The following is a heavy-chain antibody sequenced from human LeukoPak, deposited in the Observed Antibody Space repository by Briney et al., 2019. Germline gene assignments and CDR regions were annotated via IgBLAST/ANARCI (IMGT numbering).Heavy chain of an antibody. CDR2: ISSSSSYI. V-gene: IGHV3-21*04. CDR1: GFTFRNYS. Sequence: GGSLRLSCAASGFTFRNYSMNWVRQPPGKGLEWVSSISSSSSYIYYADSIEGRFTISRDNAKNSLYLQMNSLRAEDTAVYYCAKPYDILTGYRAPYYFDYWGQGTLVTVSS. J-gene: IGHJ4*02. D-gene: IGHD3-9*01. CDR3: AKPYDILTGYRAPYYFDY.